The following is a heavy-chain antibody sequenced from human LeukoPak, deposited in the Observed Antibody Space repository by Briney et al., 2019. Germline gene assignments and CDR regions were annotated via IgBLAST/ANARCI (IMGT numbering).Heavy chain of an antibody. Sequence: GGSLRLSCTTSGFSFGDYGFNWVRQAPRKGLEWVGFIRSTGHDWTPQYAASVQGRFTISRDDSKGIVYLQMSSLKTEDTAVYYCTRAGSYDNYLDYWGQGTPVTVSS. CDR3: TRAGSYDNYLDY. CDR1: GFSFGDYG. D-gene: IGHD5-12*01. V-gene: IGHV3-49*04. J-gene: IGHJ4*02. CDR2: IRSTGHDWTP.